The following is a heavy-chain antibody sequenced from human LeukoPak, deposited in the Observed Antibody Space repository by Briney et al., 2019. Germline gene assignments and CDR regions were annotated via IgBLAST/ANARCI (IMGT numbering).Heavy chain of an antibody. CDR2: ISSSGST. CDR3: ARVRQGRIDY. V-gene: IGHV4-61*02. Sequence: PSETLSLTCTVSGDSISSGDYYWSWIRQPAGKGLEWIGRISSSGSTNYNPSLKSRVTISVDTSKNQFSLKLSSVTAADTAVYYCARVRQGRIDYWGQGTLVTVSS. CDR1: GDSISSGDYY. J-gene: IGHJ4*02.